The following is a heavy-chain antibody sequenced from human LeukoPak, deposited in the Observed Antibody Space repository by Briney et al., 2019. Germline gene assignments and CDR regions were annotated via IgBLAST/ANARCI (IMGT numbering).Heavy chain of an antibody. J-gene: IGHJ4*02. CDR1: GFTFSSYA. CDR2: ISSSSSYI. V-gene: IGHV3-21*01. CDR3: ASSLAAGTSFDY. D-gene: IGHD6-13*01. Sequence: GGSLRLSCAASGFTFSSYAMSWVRQAPGKGLEWVSSISSSSSYIYYADSVKGRFTISRDNAKNSLYLQMNSLRAEDTAVYYCASSLAAGTSFDYWGQGTLVTVSS.